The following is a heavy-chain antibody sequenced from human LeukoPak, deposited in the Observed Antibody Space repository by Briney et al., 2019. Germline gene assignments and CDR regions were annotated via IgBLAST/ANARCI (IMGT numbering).Heavy chain of an antibody. CDR2: IYYSGST. Sequence: SETLSLTCTVSGGSISSYYWSWIRQPPGKGLEWIGYIYYSGSTNYNPSLKSRVTISVDTSKNQFSLKLSSVTAADTAVYYCARGLVSLLFDPWCQGTLVTVSS. V-gene: IGHV4-59*01. J-gene: IGHJ5*02. CDR3: ARGLVSLLFDP. CDR1: GGSISSYY. D-gene: IGHD3-9*01.